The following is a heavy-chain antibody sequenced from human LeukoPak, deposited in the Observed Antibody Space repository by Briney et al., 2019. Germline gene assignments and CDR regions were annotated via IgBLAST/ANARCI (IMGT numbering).Heavy chain of an antibody. CDR3: ATSPLGQQWLQG. Sequence: GGSLRLSCATSGFTFSNYDMHWGRQATGKGLEWVSVIDPAGDAYYRGSVKGRFTVSRENAKDSLHLQMNSLRAEDTAVYYCATSPLGQQWLQGWGQGTLVTVSS. J-gene: IGHJ4*02. CDR2: IDPAGDA. CDR1: GFTFSNYD. V-gene: IGHV3-13*01. D-gene: IGHD6-19*01.